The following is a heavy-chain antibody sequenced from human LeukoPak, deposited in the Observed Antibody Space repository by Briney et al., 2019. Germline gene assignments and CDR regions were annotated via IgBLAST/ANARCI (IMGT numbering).Heavy chain of an antibody. CDR2: ISHSGST. Sequence: SETLSLTCAVYGGSFSGYYWSWIRQPPGKGLEWIGEISHSGSTNYNPSLKSRVTISVDTSKNQFSLKLSSVTAADTAVYYCARGSTVMDAFDIWGQGTMVTVSS. D-gene: IGHD4-17*01. CDR1: GGSFSGYY. J-gene: IGHJ3*02. V-gene: IGHV4-34*01. CDR3: ARGSTVMDAFDI.